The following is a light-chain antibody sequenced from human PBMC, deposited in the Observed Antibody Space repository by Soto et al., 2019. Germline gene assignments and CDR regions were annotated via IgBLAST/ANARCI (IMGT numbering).Light chain of an antibody. J-gene: IGKJ5*01. Sequence: DIQLAQCPSSMSAFVGDRVTITCRASQGIRNDLGWYQQKPGKAPKRLIYDASNLQSGVPSRFSGSGSGTEFTLTINSLQPDDFATYYCRQHDSYPITFGQGTRLEIK. CDR3: RQHDSYPIT. CDR1: QGIRND. V-gene: IGKV1-17*01. CDR2: DAS.